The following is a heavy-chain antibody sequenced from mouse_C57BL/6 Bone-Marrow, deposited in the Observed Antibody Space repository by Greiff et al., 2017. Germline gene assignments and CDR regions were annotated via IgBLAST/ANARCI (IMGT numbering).Heavy chain of an antibody. D-gene: IGHD1-1*01. CDR1: GYTFTSYG. Sequence: VQLVESGAELARPGASVKLSCKASGYTFTSYGISWVKQRTGQGLEWIGEIYPRSGNTYYNEKFKGKATLTADKSSSTAYMELRSLTSEDSAVYFCARGDYYGSYYFDYWGQGTTLTVSS. CDR2: IYPRSGNT. J-gene: IGHJ2*01. CDR3: ARGDYYGSYYFDY. V-gene: IGHV1-81*01.